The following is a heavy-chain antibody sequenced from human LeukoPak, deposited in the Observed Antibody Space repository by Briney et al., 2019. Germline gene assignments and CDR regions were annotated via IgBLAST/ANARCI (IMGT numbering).Heavy chain of an antibody. CDR3: ARGLDCRSTSCYLDN. J-gene: IGHJ4*02. Sequence: PGGSLRLSCAAAGFTFTKYWMTWVRQAPGKGLEWVANIKQDGSEKFYVDSVKGRFTISRDNAKNSLDLQINSLGAEDTAVYNCARGLDCRSTSCYLDNWGQGTLVTVSS. CDR2: IKQDGSEK. D-gene: IGHD2-2*01. V-gene: IGHV3-7*01. CDR1: GFTFTKYW.